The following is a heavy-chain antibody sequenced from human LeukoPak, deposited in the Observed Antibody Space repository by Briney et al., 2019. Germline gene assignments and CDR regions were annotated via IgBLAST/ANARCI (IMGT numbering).Heavy chain of an antibody. CDR2: IGGSGTNT. CDR3: AKDLTGQFDY. V-gene: IGHV3-23*01. J-gene: IGHJ4*02. CDR1: GFTFSAYA. Sequence: GGSLRLSCAASGFTFSAYAMSWVRQAPGKGLEWVSAIGGSGTNTYYADSVKGRFNISRDNSKNTLYLQMNSLRAEDTAVYYCAKDLTGQFDYWGQGTLVTVSS. D-gene: IGHD3-9*01.